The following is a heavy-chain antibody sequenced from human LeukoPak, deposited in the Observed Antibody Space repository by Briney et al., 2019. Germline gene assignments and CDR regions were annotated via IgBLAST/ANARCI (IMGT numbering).Heavy chain of an antibody. V-gene: IGHV4-61*02. CDR3: ARERDDYGGQRGAFDI. J-gene: IGHJ3*02. D-gene: IGHD4-23*01. CDR1: GGSISSGSYY. Sequence: SETLSLTCTVSGGSISSGSYYWSCIRQPAGKGLECIGRIYTSGSTNYNPSLKSRVTISVDTSKNQFSLKLSSVTAADTAVYYCARERDDYGGQRGAFDIWGQGTMVTVSS. CDR2: IYTSGST.